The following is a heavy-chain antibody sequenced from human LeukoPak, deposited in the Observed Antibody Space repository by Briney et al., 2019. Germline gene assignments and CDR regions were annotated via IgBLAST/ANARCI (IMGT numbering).Heavy chain of an antibody. CDR2: ISSSSSYI. J-gene: IGHJ3*02. Sequence: PGGSLRLSCAASGFTFSSYSMNWVRQAPGKGLEWVSSISSSSSYIYYADSVKGRFTISRDNAKNSLYLQMNSLRAEDTAVYYCAREVHFDSRGAFDIWGQGTMVTVSS. V-gene: IGHV3-21*01. D-gene: IGHD3-9*01. CDR3: AREVHFDSRGAFDI. CDR1: GFTFSSYS.